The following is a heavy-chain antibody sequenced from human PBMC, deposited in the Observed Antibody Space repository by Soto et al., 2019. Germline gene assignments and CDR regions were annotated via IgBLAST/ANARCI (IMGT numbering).Heavy chain of an antibody. V-gene: IGHV3-7*01. Sequence: GGSLRLSCAASGFTFSSYWMSWVRQAPGKGLEWVANIKQDGSEKYYVDSVKGRFTISRDNAKNSLYLQMNSLRAEDTAVYYCARGSQQWLVLGLLIDYWGQGTLVTVSS. J-gene: IGHJ4*02. CDR1: GFTFSSYW. CDR3: ARGSQQWLVLGLLIDY. CDR2: IKQDGSEK. D-gene: IGHD6-19*01.